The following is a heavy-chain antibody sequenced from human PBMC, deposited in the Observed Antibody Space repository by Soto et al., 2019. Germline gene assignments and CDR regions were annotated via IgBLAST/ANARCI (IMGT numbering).Heavy chain of an antibody. CDR1: GYTFTSYD. CDR3: ARGYYDSSGYYPPSAFDI. V-gene: IGHV1-8*01. CDR2: MNPKSGNT. Sequence: ASVKVSCKASGYTFTSYDVSWVRQATGQGLEWMGWMNPKSGNTHYAQKFQGRVTMTRDTSISTAYMELSRLRSDDTAVYYCARGYYDSSGYYPPSAFDIWGQGTMVTVSS. D-gene: IGHD3-22*01. J-gene: IGHJ3*02.